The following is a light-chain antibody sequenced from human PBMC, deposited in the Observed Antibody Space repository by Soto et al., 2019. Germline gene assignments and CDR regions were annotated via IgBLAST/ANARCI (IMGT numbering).Light chain of an antibody. CDR3: QYWDDYSWT. Sequence: DIQMTQSPSTLSASVGDRVTITCRASQSITDWLAWYQQKPGKAPKFLIYKASNLEGGVPSRFSGSGSGTEFTLTISCVQPDDFATYYCQYWDDYSWTFGQGTKVEIK. CDR1: QSITDW. V-gene: IGKV1-5*03. J-gene: IGKJ1*01. CDR2: KAS.